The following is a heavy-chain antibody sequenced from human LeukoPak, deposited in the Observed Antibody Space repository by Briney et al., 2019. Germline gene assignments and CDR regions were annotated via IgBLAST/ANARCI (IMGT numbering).Heavy chain of an antibody. CDR2: TYYRSKWFN. CDR1: GDSVSSNSAA. Sequence: SQTLSLTCAISGDSVSSNSAAWNWIRQSPSSGLEWLGRTYYRSKWFNDYEVSVKSRININPDTSKNQFSLQLNSVTPDDTAMYYCVRDSGYGLDAFDIWDQGTMVTVSS. D-gene: IGHD5-12*01. J-gene: IGHJ3*02. V-gene: IGHV6-1*01. CDR3: VRDSGYGLDAFDI.